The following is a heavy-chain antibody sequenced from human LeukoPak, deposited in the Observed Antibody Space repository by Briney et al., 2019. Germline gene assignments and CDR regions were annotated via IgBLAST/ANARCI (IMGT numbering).Heavy chain of an antibody. D-gene: IGHD1-26*01. CDR1: GFTVSSAY. V-gene: IGHV3-66*01. J-gene: IGHJ5*01. CDR2: IYSDGST. CDR3: TRETGATDS. Sequence: GGSLRLSCAVSGFTVSSAYMRWVRQAPEGKGLEWVSVIYSDGSTYYADSVKGRFTISRDNSKNMLYLQMNSLRAEDTGLYYCTRETGATDSWGQGALVTVSS.